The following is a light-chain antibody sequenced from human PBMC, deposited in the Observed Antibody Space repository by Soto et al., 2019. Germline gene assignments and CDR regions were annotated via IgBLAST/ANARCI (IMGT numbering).Light chain of an antibody. J-gene: IGKJ1*01. V-gene: IGKV3-15*01. CDR3: QQYHIWPSWT. Sequence: IVLTQAPATLSVSLGDSATLSYRSSQSVSLSLAWFQMRPCQPPRLLIYGASTRATDIPARFSGSGSGADFTLTISSLQSEDFAVYFCQQYHIWPSWTFGQGTKVDIK. CDR1: QSVSLS. CDR2: GAS.